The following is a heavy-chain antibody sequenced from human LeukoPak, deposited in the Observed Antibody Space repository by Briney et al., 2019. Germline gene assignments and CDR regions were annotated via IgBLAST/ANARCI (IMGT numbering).Heavy chain of an antibody. V-gene: IGHV3-66*01. Sequence: PGGSLRLSCAASGFTVSSNYMSWVRQAPGKGLEWVSVIYSGGSTYYADSVKGRFTISRDNSKNTLYLQMNSLRAEDTAVYYCARDVLLWFGEPNWFDPWGQGTLVTVSS. CDR3: ARDVLLWFGEPNWFDP. J-gene: IGHJ5*02. CDR1: GFTVSSNY. D-gene: IGHD3-10*01. CDR2: IYSGGST.